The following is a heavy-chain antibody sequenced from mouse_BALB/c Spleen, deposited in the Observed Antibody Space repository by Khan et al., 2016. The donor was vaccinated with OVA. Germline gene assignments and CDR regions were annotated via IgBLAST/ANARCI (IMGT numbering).Heavy chain of an antibody. D-gene: IGHD2-14*01. J-gene: IGHJ1*01. V-gene: IGHV1-4*01. CDR1: GYTFTSYT. CDR2: INPSNGYT. Sequence: QVQLQQSGAELARPGASVKMSCKASGYTFTSYTMHWVKQRPGQGLEWIGYINPSNGYTNYNQKFKDKATLTADKYSSTAYMQLSSLTSEDSAVYYCVRSGAYYRYDGYFDVWGAGTTVTVSS. CDR3: VRSGAYYRYDGYFDV.